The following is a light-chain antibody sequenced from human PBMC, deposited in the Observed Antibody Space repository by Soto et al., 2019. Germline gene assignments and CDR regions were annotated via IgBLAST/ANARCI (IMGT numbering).Light chain of an antibody. CDR2: DAS. Sequence: EIVLTQSPATLSLSPGERATLSCRASQSVSSYLAWYQQKPGQAPRLLIYDASNRATGIPARFNGGGSGTDFTLTISSQEPEDFAVYYCQQRFNWPRFTFGQGTKLEIK. J-gene: IGKJ2*01. CDR1: QSVSSY. CDR3: QQRFNWPRFT. V-gene: IGKV3-11*01.